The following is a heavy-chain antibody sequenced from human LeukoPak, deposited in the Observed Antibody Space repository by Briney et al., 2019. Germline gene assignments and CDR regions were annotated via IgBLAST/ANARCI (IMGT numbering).Heavy chain of an antibody. V-gene: IGHV3-9*01. CDR3: ARDRGYCSSTSCYPLYYYYYGMDV. J-gene: IGHJ6*02. Sequence: GGSLRLSCAASGFTFDDYAMHWVRQAPGKGLEWVSGISWNSGSIGYADSVKGRFTISRDNAKNSLYLQMNSLRAEDTAVYYCARDRGYCSSTSCYPLYYYYYGMDVWGQGTTVTVSS. CDR1: GFTFDDYA. D-gene: IGHD2-2*01. CDR2: ISWNSGSI.